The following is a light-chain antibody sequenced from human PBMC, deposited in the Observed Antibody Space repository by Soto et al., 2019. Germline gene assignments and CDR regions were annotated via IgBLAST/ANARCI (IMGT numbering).Light chain of an antibody. CDR1: QSISSN. V-gene: IGKV3-15*01. CDR2: GAS. CDR3: QQYNNWPPIT. J-gene: IGKJ5*01. Sequence: EIVLTQSPATLSVSPGERATLSCRASQSISSNLAWYQQKPGQAPSLLIYGASTRATGIPARFSGSGSGTEFTLTISTLQSEDFAVYYCQQYNNWPPITFGQGTRLEIK.